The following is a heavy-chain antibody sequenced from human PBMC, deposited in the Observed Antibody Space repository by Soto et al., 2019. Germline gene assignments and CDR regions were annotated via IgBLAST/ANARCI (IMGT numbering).Heavy chain of an antibody. CDR3: AREAVAGYYYYGMDV. CDR1: GFTFSSYD. J-gene: IGHJ6*02. V-gene: IGHV3-13*04. Sequence: GGSLRLSCAASGFTFSSYDMHWVRQAPGKGLEWVSAIGTAGDTYYPGSVKGRFTISRENAKNSLYLQMNSLRAGDTAVYYCAREAVAGYYYYGMDVWGQGTTVTVS. CDR2: IGTAGDT. D-gene: IGHD6-19*01.